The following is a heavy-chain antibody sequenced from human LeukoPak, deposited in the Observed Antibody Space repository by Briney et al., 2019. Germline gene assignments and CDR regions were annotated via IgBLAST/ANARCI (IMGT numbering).Heavy chain of an antibody. CDR1: GFTFSSYS. CDR3: ARDVLGLYYYDSSGSQYFDY. D-gene: IGHD3-22*01. CDR2: ISSSSSTI. V-gene: IGHV3-48*01. Sequence: GGSLRLSCAASGFTFSSYSMNWVRQAPGKGLEWVSYISSSSSTIYYADSVKGRFTISRDNAKNSLYLQMNSLRAEDTAVYYCARDVLGLYYYDSSGSQYFDYWGQGTLVTVSS. J-gene: IGHJ4*02.